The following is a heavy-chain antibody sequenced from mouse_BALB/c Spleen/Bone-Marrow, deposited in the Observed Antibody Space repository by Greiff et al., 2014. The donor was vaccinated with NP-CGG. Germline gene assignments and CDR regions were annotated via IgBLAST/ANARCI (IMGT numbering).Heavy chain of an antibody. D-gene: IGHD1-2*01. V-gene: IGHV7-3*02. Sequence: VQLKQSGGGLVQPGGSLRLSCATSGFTFTDYYMSWVRQPPGKALEWLGFIRNKANGYTTEYSASVKGRFTISRDNSHSILYLQMNTLRAEDSATYYCAVRGITTATGAMDYWGQGTSVTVSS. CDR1: GFTFTDYY. J-gene: IGHJ4*01. CDR3: AVRGITTATGAMDY. CDR2: IRNKANGYTT.